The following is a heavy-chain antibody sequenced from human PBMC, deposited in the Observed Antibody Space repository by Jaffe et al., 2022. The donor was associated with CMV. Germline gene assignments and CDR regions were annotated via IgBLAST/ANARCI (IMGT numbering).Heavy chain of an antibody. V-gene: IGHV4-34*01. J-gene: IGHJ3*02. D-gene: IGHD4-17*01. CDR1: GGSFSGYY. CDR3: ARIGEHYDYGDYGEEGAFDI. Sequence: QVQLQQWGAGLLKPSETLSLTCAVYGGSFSGYYWSWIRQPPGKGLEWIGEINHSGSTNYNPSLKSRVTISVDTSKNQFSLKLSSVTAADTAVYYCARIGEHYDYGDYGEEGAFDIWGQGTMVTVSS. CDR2: INHSGST.